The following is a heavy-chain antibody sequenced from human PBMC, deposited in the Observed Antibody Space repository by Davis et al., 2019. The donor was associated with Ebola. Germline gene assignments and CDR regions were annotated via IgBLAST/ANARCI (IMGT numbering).Heavy chain of an antibody. J-gene: IGHJ4*02. CDR3: ARHFWVVATSHFDY. V-gene: IGHV4-39*01. CDR2: IYYSGNT. Sequence: MPGGSLRLSCPVSGGSIRSSSYYWGWIRQPPGKGLEWIGSIYYSGNTYYNPSLKSRVTISVDTSKNQFSLKLNSVTAADTAGYYCARHFWVVATSHFDYWGQGTLVTVSS. D-gene: IGHD5-12*01. CDR1: GGSIRSSSYY.